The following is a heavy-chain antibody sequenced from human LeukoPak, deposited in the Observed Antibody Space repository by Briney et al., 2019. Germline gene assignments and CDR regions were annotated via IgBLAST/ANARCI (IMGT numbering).Heavy chain of an antibody. CDR2: ISRSTSTT. CDR3: ARSNGNFDY. CDR1: GFTFSSYS. J-gene: IGHJ4*02. V-gene: IGHV3-48*02. Sequence: GGSLRLSCAASGFTFSSYSMNWVRQAPGKGLEWVSYISRSTSTTYYADSVKGRFTISRDNAKNLLYLQMNSLRDEDTAVYYCARSNGNFDYWGQGTLVTVSS. D-gene: IGHD4-11*01.